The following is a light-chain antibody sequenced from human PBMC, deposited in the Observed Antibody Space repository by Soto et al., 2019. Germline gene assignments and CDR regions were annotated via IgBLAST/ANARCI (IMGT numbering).Light chain of an antibody. CDR2: DAS. CDR1: QSVSSY. CDR3: QQRSNWPLT. Sequence: EIVLTHSPATLSLSPVERVTLSCRASQSVSSYLAWYQQKLGQAPRLLIYDASNRATGIPARFSGSGSGTDLTLTISSLEPEDFAVYYCQQRSNWPLTFGQGTKVEIK. J-gene: IGKJ1*01. V-gene: IGKV3-11*01.